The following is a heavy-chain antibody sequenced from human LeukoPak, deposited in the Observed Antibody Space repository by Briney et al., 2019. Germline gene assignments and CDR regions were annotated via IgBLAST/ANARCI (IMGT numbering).Heavy chain of an antibody. Sequence: GGSLRLSCTASGFAFSVYAMGWLRQPPGKGLEWVSTINANSGTTSYAASVRGRFAISRDNSKNTLYLQLNTLRADDTATYYCAKPISGGLAVTADWFHPWGQGTLVVVSS. CDR1: GFAFSVYA. D-gene: IGHD6-19*01. CDR2: INANSGTT. V-gene: IGHV3-23*01. J-gene: IGHJ5*01. CDR3: AKPISGGLAVTADWFHP.